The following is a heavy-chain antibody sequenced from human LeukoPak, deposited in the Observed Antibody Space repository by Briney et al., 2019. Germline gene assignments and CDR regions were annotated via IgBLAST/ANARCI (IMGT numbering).Heavy chain of an antibody. CDR3: AKYVFGVATLLNWFDP. CDR1: GFTFSNYA. CDR2: SSGSGGST. J-gene: IGHJ5*02. D-gene: IGHD5-12*01. Sequence: GALRLSCAASGFTFSNYARSWVRQAPGKGLEWVSGSSGSGGSTYYADSVKGGLTISRDNSKNKMYLQMDSLRAEDTAVYYCAKYVFGVATLLNWFDPWGQGTLVTVSS. V-gene: IGHV3-23*01.